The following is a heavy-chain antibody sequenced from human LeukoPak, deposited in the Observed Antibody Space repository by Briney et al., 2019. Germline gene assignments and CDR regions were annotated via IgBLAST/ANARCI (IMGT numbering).Heavy chain of an antibody. CDR3: ALIEGRDGYNFGTFYYFDY. V-gene: IGHV4-34*01. CDR1: GGSFSGYY. D-gene: IGHD5-24*01. CDR2: INHSGST. J-gene: IGHJ4*02. Sequence: SETLSLTCAVYGGSFSGYYWSWIRQPPGKGLEWIGEINHSGSTNYNPSLKSRVTISVDTSKNQFSLKLSSVTAADTAVYYCALIEGRDGYNFGTFYYFDYWGQGTLVTVSS.